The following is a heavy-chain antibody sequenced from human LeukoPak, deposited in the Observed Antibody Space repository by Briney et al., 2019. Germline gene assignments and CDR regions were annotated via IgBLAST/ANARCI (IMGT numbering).Heavy chain of an antibody. V-gene: IGHV4-34*01. D-gene: IGHD3-10*01. J-gene: IGHJ4*02. CDR2: INHSGST. CDR1: GGSFSGYY. Sequence: SETLSLTCAVYGGSFSGYYWSWIRQPPGKGLEWIGEINHSGSTNYSPSLKSRVTISVDTSKNQFSLKLSSVTAADTAVYYCARGYGTYYYGSGSYTIDYWGQGTLVTVSS. CDR3: ARGYGTYYYGSGSYTIDY.